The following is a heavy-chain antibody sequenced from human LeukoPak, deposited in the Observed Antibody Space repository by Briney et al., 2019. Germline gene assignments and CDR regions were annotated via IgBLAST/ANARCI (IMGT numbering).Heavy chain of an antibody. V-gene: IGHV3-23*01. D-gene: IGHD3-16*01. J-gene: IGHJ4*02. CDR2: ISDSGVTA. CDR3: ANLNAPYWGNFDY. Sequence: GGSLRLSCAASGFTFSSSAMSWVRQVPGQGLDWVSAISDSGVTAYYADSVKGRFTISRDNSKSTLYLQMNSLRAEDTAVYYCANLNAPYWGNFDYWGQGTLVTVSS. CDR1: GFTFSSSA.